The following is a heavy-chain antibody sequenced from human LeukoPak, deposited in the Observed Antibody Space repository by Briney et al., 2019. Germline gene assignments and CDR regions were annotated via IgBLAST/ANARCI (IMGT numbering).Heavy chain of an antibody. J-gene: IGHJ4*02. CDR2: ISWNSGSI. D-gene: IGHD3-22*01. V-gene: IGHV3-9*01. Sequence: GGSLRLSCAASGFTFNSYAMHWVRQAPGKGLEWVSGISWNSGSIGYADSVKGRFTISRDNAKNSLYLQMNSLRAEDTALYYCAKGGGLLLRGNFDYWGQGTLVTVSS. CDR1: GFTFNSYA. CDR3: AKGGGLLLRGNFDY.